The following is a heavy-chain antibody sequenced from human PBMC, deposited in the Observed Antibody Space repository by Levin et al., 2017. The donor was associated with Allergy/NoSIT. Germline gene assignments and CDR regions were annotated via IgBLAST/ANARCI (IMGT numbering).Heavy chain of an antibody. Sequence: GGSLRLSCAASGFTFNNYAMNWVRQAPGKGLEWVSAISGGGATTYYSDSVKGRFTISRDNSKSTLYLHMSSLRAEDTAVYFCARGSMTVTARLDYWGQGSLVTVSS. D-gene: IGHD2-15*01. J-gene: IGHJ4*02. V-gene: IGHV3-23*01. CDR2: ISGGGATT. CDR3: ARGSMTVTARLDY. CDR1: GFTFNNYA.